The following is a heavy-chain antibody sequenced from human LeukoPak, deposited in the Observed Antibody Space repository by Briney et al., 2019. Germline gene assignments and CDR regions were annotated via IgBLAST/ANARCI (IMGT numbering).Heavy chain of an antibody. CDR1: GFTFSSYG. CDR3: AKLAEYCSSTSCVDY. J-gene: IGHJ4*02. Sequence: GGSLRLSCAASGFTFSSYGMHWVRQAPGKGLEWVAVISYDGSNKYYADSVKGRFTISRDNSKNTLYLQMNSLRAEDTAVYYCAKLAEYCSSTSCVDYWGQGTLVIVSS. D-gene: IGHD2-2*01. CDR2: ISYDGSNK. V-gene: IGHV3-30*18.